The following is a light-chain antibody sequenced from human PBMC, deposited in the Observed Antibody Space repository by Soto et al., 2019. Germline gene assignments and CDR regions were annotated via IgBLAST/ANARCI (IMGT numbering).Light chain of an antibody. CDR1: QSVSSN. J-gene: IGKJ2*01. V-gene: IGKV3-15*01. Sequence: EIVMTQSPATLSVSPGERATLSCRASQSVSSNLAWYQQKPGQAPRLLIYGASTRATGIPATFRVSGSGTEFTLNIGCRPSSDVEFYYGQQYNNWTYTGGQGTKVEIK. CDR3: QQYNNWTYT. CDR2: GAS.